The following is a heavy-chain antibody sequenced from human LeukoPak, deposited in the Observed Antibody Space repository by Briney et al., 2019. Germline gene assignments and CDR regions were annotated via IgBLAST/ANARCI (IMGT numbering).Heavy chain of an antibody. CDR1: GYTFSDFS. J-gene: IGHJ4*02. Sequence: GGSLTLSCAASGYTFSDFSVNWVRQAPGKGLEWVSSISVRSNYRYYADSVRGRFTISRDDARDSLFLQMNSMRAEDTAVYFCVRLRRNNDRSGYYYYYDYWGQGTLVTVSS. CDR3: VRLRRNNDRSGYYYYYDY. D-gene: IGHD3-22*01. CDR2: ISVRSNYR. V-gene: IGHV3-21*01.